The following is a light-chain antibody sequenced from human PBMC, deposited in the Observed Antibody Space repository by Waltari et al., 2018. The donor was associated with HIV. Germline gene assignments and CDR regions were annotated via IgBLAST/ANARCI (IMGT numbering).Light chain of an antibody. CDR1: QTIGTY. CDR2: SAS. Sequence: DIQVTQSPSSLSASVGDGVTVTCQASQTIGTYLNWYQQVPGEAPKLLIYSASNLQSGVPSRFSGSGYGTDFSLTISSLEPEDFAVYYCQQSYTTPRTFGQGTKVEIK. J-gene: IGKJ1*01. CDR3: QQSYTTPRT. V-gene: IGKV1-39*01.